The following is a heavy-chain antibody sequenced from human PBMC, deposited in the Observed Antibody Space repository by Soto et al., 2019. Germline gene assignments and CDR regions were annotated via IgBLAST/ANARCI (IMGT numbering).Heavy chain of an antibody. D-gene: IGHD6-19*01. CDR2: INPSGGST. Sequence: ASVKVSCKASGYTFTSYYMHWVRQAPGQGLAWMGIINPSGGSTSYAQKFQGRVTMTRDTSTSTVYMELSSLRSEDTAVYYCATPMRMAVAAYDAFDIWGQGTMVTVSS. J-gene: IGHJ3*02. CDR3: ATPMRMAVAAYDAFDI. V-gene: IGHV1-46*03. CDR1: GYTFTSYY.